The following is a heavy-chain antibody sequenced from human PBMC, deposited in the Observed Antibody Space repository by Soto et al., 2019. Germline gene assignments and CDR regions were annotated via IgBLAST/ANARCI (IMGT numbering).Heavy chain of an antibody. Sequence: SETQSHTCSVSDGSIKNTNYHGGWIRQPPGKGLEWIGTLYYRGATDYNPSLKSRVTISVDTSKNQLSLNLSSVTATDTAVYYCFGVLAATLDYWGQGTLVTVSS. J-gene: IGHJ4*01. D-gene: IGHD2-21*02. CDR1: DGSIKNTNYH. CDR2: LYYRGAT. CDR3: FGVLAATLDY. V-gene: IGHV4-39*01.